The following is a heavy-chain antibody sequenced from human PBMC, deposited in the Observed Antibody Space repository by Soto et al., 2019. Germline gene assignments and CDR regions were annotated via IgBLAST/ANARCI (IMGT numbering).Heavy chain of an antibody. V-gene: IGHV4-30-2*01. CDR2: IYHSGST. CDR3: ARVWGGAFEI. J-gene: IGHJ3*02. CDR1: GVSIRSGGYS. Sequence: SETLSVTCAVSGVSIRSGGYSWFWIRQPPGKGLEWIGYIYHSGSTYYNPSLKSRVTISVDTSKNQFSLKLSSVTAADTAVYYCARVWGGAFEIWGQGTMVTVSS. D-gene: IGHD3-10*01.